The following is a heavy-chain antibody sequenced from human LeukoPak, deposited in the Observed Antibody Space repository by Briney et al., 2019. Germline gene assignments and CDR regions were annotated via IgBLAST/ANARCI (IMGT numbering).Heavy chain of an antibody. Sequence: GASVKVSCKASGYTFTSYGISWVRQAPGQGLEWMGWISAYNGNTNYAQKLQGRVTMTTDTSTSTAYMELRSLRSDDTAVYYCATDLRYDSSGYYLTYFDYWGQGTLVTVSS. CDR1: GYTFTSYG. J-gene: IGHJ4*02. CDR3: ATDLRYDSSGYYLTYFDY. D-gene: IGHD3-22*01. CDR2: ISAYNGNT. V-gene: IGHV1-18*01.